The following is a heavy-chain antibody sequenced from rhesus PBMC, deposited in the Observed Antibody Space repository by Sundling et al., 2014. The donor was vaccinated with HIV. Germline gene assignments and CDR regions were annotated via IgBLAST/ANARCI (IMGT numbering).Heavy chain of an antibody. V-gene: IGHV4-147*01. J-gene: IGHJ1*01. Sequence: QVQLQESGPGLVKPSETLSLTCAASGGSISSYYWSWIRQPPGKGLEWIGHIHVNDGTTRYNPSLSSRVSISTDTSKNQFSLKLRSVTAADTAVYYCARSYDKYEYFEFWGQGALVTVSS. CDR1: GGSISSYY. CDR3: ARSYDKYEYFEF. D-gene: IGHD4-35*01. CDR2: IHVNDGTT.